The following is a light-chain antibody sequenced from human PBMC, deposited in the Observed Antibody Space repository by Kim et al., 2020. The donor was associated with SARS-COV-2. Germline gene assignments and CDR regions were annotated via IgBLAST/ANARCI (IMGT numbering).Light chain of an antibody. Sequence: DVVMTQSPLSLPVTLGQPASISCRSSQSLVYSDGNTYLNWFQQRPGQSPRRLIYKVSNRDSGVPDRFSGSGSGTDFTLKISRVEAEDVGVYYCMQSIQLPSCGGGTKVDIK. CDR2: KVS. V-gene: IGKV2-30*01. J-gene: IGKJ4*01. CDR1: QSLVYSDGNTY. CDR3: MQSIQLPS.